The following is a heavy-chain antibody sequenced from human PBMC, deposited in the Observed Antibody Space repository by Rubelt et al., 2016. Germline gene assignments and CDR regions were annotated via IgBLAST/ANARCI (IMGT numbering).Heavy chain of an antibody. D-gene: IGHD5-12*01. CDR3: ARAGSGYDPGVYGMDV. CDR2: ISSSSSYI. J-gene: IGHJ6*02. Sequence: VRQAPGKGLEWVSSISSSSSYIYYADSVKGRFTISRDNAKNSLYLQMNSLRAEDTAVYYCARAGSGYDPGVYGMDVWGQGTTVTVSS. V-gene: IGHV3-21*01.